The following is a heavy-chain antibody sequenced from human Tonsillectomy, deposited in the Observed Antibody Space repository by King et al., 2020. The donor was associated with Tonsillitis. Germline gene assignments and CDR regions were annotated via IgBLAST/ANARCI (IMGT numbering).Heavy chain of an antibody. V-gene: IGHV3-7*03. Sequence: VQLVESGGGLVQLGGSLRLSCAASGFTFSHYWLSWVRQAPGKGLEWVANIKQDGSEKYYVDSMKGRFTISRDNAKSSVYLQMNSLRAEDTAMYYCARVGGCTNGVCYHGAFDMWGQGTMVTVSS. D-gene: IGHD2-8*01. J-gene: IGHJ3*02. CDR3: ARVGGCTNGVCYHGAFDM. CDR1: GFTFSHYW. CDR2: IKQDGSEK.